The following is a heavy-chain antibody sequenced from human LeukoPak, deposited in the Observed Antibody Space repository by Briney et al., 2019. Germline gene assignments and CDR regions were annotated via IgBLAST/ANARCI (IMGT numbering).Heavy chain of an antibody. J-gene: IGHJ4*02. V-gene: IGHV3-33*05. CDR2: LAYDGTNE. Sequence: GGSLRLSCATSGFTFSIYAMHWVRHAPGKGLEWVALLAYDGTNEYYADSVKGRFTISRDNAKNSLYLQMNSLRAEDTAVYYCARVSSSSWYISDYWGQGTLVTVSS. CDR3: ARVSSSSWYISDY. D-gene: IGHD6-13*01. CDR1: GFTFSIYA.